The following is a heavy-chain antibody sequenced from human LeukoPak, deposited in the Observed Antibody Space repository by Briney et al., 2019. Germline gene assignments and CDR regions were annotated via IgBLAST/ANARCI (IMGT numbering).Heavy chain of an antibody. Sequence: ASVKVSCKASGYTLTSYGISWVRQAPGQGLEWMGWISGYNGNTNYEQKVQGRVTMTTDTSTNTAYMELRSLRSDDTAVYYCARDLGSNFYYALDYWGQGTLVTASS. V-gene: IGHV1-18*01. CDR3: ARDLGSNFYYALDY. D-gene: IGHD3-22*01. J-gene: IGHJ4*02. CDR1: GYTLTSYG. CDR2: ISGYNGNT.